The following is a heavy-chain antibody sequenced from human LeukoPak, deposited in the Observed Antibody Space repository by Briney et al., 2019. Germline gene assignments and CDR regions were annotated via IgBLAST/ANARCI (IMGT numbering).Heavy chain of an antibody. Sequence: ASVKVSCKTSGYTSTGHYIHWVRQAPGQGLEWMGWINPYSSGTKYAQKFLGRVTMTRDTSISTAYMELSRLRSDDTAVYFCARVAATTRTTTPYGGVHYYGMDVWGQGTTVTVS. V-gene: IGHV1-2*02. D-gene: IGHD1-1*01. CDR2: INPYSSGT. CDR1: GYTSTGHY. J-gene: IGHJ6*02. CDR3: ARVAATTRTTTPYGGVHYYGMDV.